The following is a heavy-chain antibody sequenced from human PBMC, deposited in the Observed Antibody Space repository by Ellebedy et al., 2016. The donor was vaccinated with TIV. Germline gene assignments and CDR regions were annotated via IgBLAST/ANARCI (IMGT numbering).Heavy chain of an antibody. V-gene: IGHV1-24*01. Sequence: ASVKVSCKVSGYTLTELSMHWVRQAPGKGLEWMGGFDPEDGETIYAQKFQGRVTITADKSTTTAYMELRSLRLDDTAVYYCARADGYRSGYRAADYWGRGTLVTVSS. J-gene: IGHJ4*02. D-gene: IGHD6-19*01. CDR1: GYTLTELS. CDR2: FDPEDGET. CDR3: ARADGYRSGYRAADY.